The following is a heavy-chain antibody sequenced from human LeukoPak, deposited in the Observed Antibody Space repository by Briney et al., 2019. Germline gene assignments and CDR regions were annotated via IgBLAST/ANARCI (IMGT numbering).Heavy chain of an antibody. V-gene: IGHV3-33*01. J-gene: IGHJ6*02. CDR1: GFTFSSYG. CDR3: ARGLYYDSSGREMDV. D-gene: IGHD3-22*01. CDR2: IWYDGSNK. Sequence: PPGRSLRLSCAASGFTFSSYGMHWVRQAPGKGLGWVAVIWYDGSNKYYADSVKGRFTISRDNSKNTLYLQMNSLRAEDTAVYYCARGLYYDSSGREMDVWGQGTTVTVSS.